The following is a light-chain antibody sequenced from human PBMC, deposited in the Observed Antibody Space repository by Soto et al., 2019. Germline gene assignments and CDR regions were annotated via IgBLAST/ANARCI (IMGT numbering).Light chain of an antibody. J-gene: IGLJ3*02. CDR3: SSYTISDTLV. V-gene: IGLV2-14*01. CDR1: SSDVGGYNY. CDR2: EVS. Sequence: QSALTQPASVSGSPGQSITMSCAGNSSDVGGYNYVAWYQQHPGKAPKLMIYEVSNRPSGVSNRFSGSKSGNTASLTISGLQAEDEADYYCSSYTISDTLVFGGGTKLTVL.